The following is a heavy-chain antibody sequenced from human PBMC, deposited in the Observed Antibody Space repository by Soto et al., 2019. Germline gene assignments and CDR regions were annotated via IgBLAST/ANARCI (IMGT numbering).Heavy chain of an antibody. CDR3: AREKTRHQYDFWSGYYRWFDP. CDR2: MNPNSGNT. J-gene: IGHJ5*02. D-gene: IGHD3-3*01. V-gene: IGHV1-8*01. Sequence: ASVKVSCKASGYTFTRYDINWVRQATGQGLEWMGWMNPNSGNTGYAQKFQGRVTMTRNTSISTAYMELSSLRSEDTAVYYCAREKTRHQYDFWSGYYRWFDPWGQGTLVTVSS. CDR1: GYTFTRYD.